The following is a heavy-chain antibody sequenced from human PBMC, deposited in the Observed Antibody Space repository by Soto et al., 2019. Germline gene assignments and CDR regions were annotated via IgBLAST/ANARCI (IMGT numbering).Heavy chain of an antibody. D-gene: IGHD3-10*01. CDR1: GCTFSNYG. V-gene: IGHV3-33*01. J-gene: IGHJ6*02. CDR2: ILNDGSNR. CDR3: ARDDEYSGNGMDV. Sequence: QVQLVESGGGVVQPGRSLRLSCAASGCTFSNYGMHWVRQAPGKGLEWVAVILNDGSNRYHADSVKDRFTISRDNSKNMLYLQMNSLRAEDTAVYYCARDDEYSGNGMDVWGQGPTVTVS.